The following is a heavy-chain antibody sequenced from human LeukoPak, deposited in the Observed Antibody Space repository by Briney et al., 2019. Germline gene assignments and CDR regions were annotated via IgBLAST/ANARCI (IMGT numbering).Heavy chain of an antibody. CDR3: ARLHYYDSSGYPRYNWFDP. J-gene: IGHJ5*02. Sequence: SETLSLTCNVSGYSIRIGYYWGWIRQPPGKGLEWIGSIYHSGSTYYNPSLKSRVTISVDISKNQFSLKLNSVTAADTAVYYCARLHYYDSSGYPRYNWFDPWGQGTLVTVSS. CDR1: GYSIRIGYY. CDR2: IYHSGST. V-gene: IGHV4-38-2*02. D-gene: IGHD3-22*01.